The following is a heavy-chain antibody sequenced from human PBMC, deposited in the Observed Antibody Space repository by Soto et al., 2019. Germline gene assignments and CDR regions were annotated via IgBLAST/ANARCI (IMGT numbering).Heavy chain of an antibody. Sequence: ASVKVSCKASGYTFTCYGISWVRQAPGQGLEWMGWISAYNGNTNYAQKLQGRVTMTTDTSTSTAYMELRSLRSDDTAVYYCARDGPFNYYDSSGYYRTTDFDYWGQGTLVTVST. CDR3: ARDGPFNYYDSSGYYRTTDFDY. V-gene: IGHV1-18*01. CDR1: GYTFTCYG. CDR2: ISAYNGNT. D-gene: IGHD3-22*01. J-gene: IGHJ4*02.